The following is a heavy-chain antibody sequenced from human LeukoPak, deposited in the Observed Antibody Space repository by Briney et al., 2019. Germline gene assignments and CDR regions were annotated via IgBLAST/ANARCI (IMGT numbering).Heavy chain of an antibody. J-gene: IGHJ4*02. V-gene: IGHV3-15*01. D-gene: IGHD4-23*01. CDR3: ATFWATTVVSAYS. CDR1: GITFSDSL. Sequence: GGSLRLTCAASGITFSDSLMTWVRQAPGKGLEWVGRINSKTDGGTTDYAAPVKGRFTISRDDSKNTLYLQMNSLKTEDTAVYYCATFWATTVVSAYSWGQGTLVTVSS. CDR2: INSKTDGGTT.